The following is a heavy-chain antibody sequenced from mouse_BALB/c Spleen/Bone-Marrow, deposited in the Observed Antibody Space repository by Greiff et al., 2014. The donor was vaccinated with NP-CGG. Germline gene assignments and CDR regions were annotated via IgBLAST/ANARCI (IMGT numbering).Heavy chain of an antibody. D-gene: IGHD2-14*01. V-gene: IGHV1S29*02. CDR2: IYPYNGGT. CDR3: ATYYRYDWFAY. J-gene: IGHJ3*01. CDR1: GYTFTDYN. Sequence: EVMLVESGPELVKPGASVKISCKASGYTFTDYNMHWVKQSHGKSLEWIGYIYPYNGGTGYNQKFKSKATLTVDNSSSTAYMELRGLTPEDSAVYYCATYYRYDWFAYWGQGTLVTVSA.